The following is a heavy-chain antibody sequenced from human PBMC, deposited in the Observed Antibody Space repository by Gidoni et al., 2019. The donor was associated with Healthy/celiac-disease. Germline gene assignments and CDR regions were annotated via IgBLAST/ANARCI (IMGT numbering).Heavy chain of an antibody. J-gene: IGHJ6*02. D-gene: IGHD3-10*01. CDR3: ARDGYYYGSGSRNYYGMDV. CDR1: GFTFSSYG. Sequence: QVQLVESGGGVVQPGRSLRLSCAAAGFTFSSYGMNWVRQAPGKGLEWVAFISYDGSNKYYADSVKGRFTISRDNSKNTLYLQMNSLRAEDTAVYYCARDGYYYGSGSRNYYGMDVWGQGTTVTVSS. CDR2: ISYDGSNK. V-gene: IGHV3-30*03.